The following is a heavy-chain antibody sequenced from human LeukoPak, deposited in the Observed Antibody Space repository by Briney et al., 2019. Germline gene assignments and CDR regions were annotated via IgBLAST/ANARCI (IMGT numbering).Heavy chain of an antibody. Sequence: PGGSLRLSCAASGFDFSRYWMHWVRQVPGKEVEWVSHSHNDGNSVSYADSVKGRFTVSRDNAKNTLYLQMNRLRAEDTAVYYCVRHNYGYDYWGQGTQVTVSS. V-gene: IGHV3-74*01. CDR2: SHNDGNSV. CDR1: GFDFSRYW. CDR3: VRHNYGYDY. J-gene: IGHJ4*02. D-gene: IGHD3-10*01.